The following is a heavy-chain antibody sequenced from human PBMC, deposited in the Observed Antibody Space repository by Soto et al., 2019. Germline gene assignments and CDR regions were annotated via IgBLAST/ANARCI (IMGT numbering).Heavy chain of an antibody. CDR2: ISGSGGST. D-gene: IGHD4-4*01. V-gene: IGHV3-23*01. J-gene: IGHJ6*02. CDR1: GFIFSSYA. Sequence: GGSLRLSCSASGFIFSSYAMSWVRQAPGKGLEWVSVISGSGGSTYYADSVKGRFTVSRDNFEKAVYLQMTSLRAEDTAVYYCAKDGVSRTTVTTYGMDVWGQGTTVTVSS. CDR3: AKDGVSRTTVTTYGMDV.